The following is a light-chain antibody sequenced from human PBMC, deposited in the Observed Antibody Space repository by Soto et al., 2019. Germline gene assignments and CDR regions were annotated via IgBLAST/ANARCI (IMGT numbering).Light chain of an antibody. CDR2: GAS. V-gene: IGKV3-20*01. Sequence: IVLTQSPATLSLSPGERVTLSCRASQSVSSSYLAWYQHKPGQPPRLLIHGASTRASGVPPRFSGSGSGTDFTLTITSLQSEDYAVYFCQQYHVWPKWTFGQGTKVDI. J-gene: IGKJ1*01. CDR3: QQYHVWPKWT. CDR1: QSVSSSY.